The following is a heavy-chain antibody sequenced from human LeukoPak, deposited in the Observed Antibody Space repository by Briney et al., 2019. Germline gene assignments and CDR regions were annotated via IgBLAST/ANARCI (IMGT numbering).Heavy chain of an antibody. CDR3: ARVVVGGSSGYYASGEGDY. D-gene: IGHD3-22*01. CDR2: INPNSGGT. V-gene: IGHV1-2*02. J-gene: IGHJ4*02. CDR1: GYTFTGYY. Sequence: ASVKVSCKASGYTFTGYYMHWVRQAPGQGLEWMGWINPNSGGTNYAQKFQGRVTMTRDTSISTAYMELSRLRSDDTAVYYCARVVVGGSSGYYASGEGDYWGRGTLVTVSS.